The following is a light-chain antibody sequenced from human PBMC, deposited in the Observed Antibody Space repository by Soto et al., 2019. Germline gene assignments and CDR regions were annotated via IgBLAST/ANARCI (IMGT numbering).Light chain of an antibody. CDR1: QDISSW. J-gene: IGKJ1*01. Sequence: DIQMTQSPSSVSASVGDTVTITCRASQDISSWLGWYQQKPGRAPRLLIYRASSLQSGVPSRFSGSESGTEFTLTINSLQHEDFATYYCQQANSFPRTFGQGNKVDMK. V-gene: IGKV1-12*01. CDR3: QQANSFPRT. CDR2: RAS.